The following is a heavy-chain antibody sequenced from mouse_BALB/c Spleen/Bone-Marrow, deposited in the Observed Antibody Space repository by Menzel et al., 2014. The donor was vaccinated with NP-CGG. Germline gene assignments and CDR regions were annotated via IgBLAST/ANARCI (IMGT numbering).Heavy chain of an antibody. D-gene: IGHD4-1*01. CDR2: ISSGSSTI. CDR1: GFTFSSFG. V-gene: IGHV5-17*02. J-gene: IGHJ2*01. Sequence: DVKLVESGGGLVQPGGSRKLSCAASGFTFSSFGMHWVRQAPEKGLEWVAYISSGSSTIFYADTLKGRFTVSRDNPKNTLFLQMTSLRSEDTAMYYCTRGGNWDDFDYWGQDTTLTVSS. CDR3: TRGGNWDDFDY.